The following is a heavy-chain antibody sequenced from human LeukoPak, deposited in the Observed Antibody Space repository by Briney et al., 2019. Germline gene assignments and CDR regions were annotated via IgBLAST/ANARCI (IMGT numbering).Heavy chain of an antibody. J-gene: IGHJ3*02. V-gene: IGHV1-3*01. D-gene: IGHD5-18*01. CDR1: GSILSSYA. CDR2: INAGNGNT. Sequence: GGSLRLSCAASGSILSSYAMHWVRQAPGQRLEWMGWINAGNGNTKYSQKFQGRVTITRDTSASTAYMELSSLRSEDTAVYYCAREWGRRRGYSYGLGPPWAFDIWGQGTMVTVSS. CDR3: AREWGRRRGYSYGLGPPWAFDI.